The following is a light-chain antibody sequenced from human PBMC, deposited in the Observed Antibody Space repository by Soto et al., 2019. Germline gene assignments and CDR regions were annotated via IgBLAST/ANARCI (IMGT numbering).Light chain of an antibody. Sequence: QSVLTQPASVSGSPGQSITISCTGTSSDVGGYDYVSWYQQLTGKAPKLLIYDVNNRPSGVSHRFSGSKSGNTASLTISGLQAEDEADYYCSSYTGSSTFVFGTGTKLTVL. CDR2: DVN. CDR3: SSYTGSSTFV. CDR1: SSDVGGYDY. J-gene: IGLJ1*01. V-gene: IGLV2-14*01.